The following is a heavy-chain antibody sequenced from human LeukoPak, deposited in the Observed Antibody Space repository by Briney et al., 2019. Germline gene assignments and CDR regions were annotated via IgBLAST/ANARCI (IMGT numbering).Heavy chain of an antibody. V-gene: IGHV1-69*05. D-gene: IGHD1-26*01. CDR3: ARGWELVQAQTRDAFDI. CDR1: GGTFSSYA. CDR2: IIPIFGTA. J-gene: IGHJ3*02. Sequence: ASVKVSCKASGGTFSSYAISWVRQAPGQGLEWMGGIIPIFGTANYAQKFQGRVTITTDESTSTAYMELSSLRSEDTAVYYCARGWELVQAQTRDAFDIWGQGTMVTVSS.